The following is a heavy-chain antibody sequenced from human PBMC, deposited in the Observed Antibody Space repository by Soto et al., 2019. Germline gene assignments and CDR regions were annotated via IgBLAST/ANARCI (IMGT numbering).Heavy chain of an antibody. D-gene: IGHD3-10*01. V-gene: IGHV1-69*01. J-gene: IGHJ6*02. CDR1: GGTFSSYA. CDR3: ARGAITMVRETYYYGMDV. Sequence: VQLVQSGAEVKKPGSSVKVSCKASGGTFSSYAISWVRQAPGQGLEWMGGIIPIFGTANYAQKFQGRVTITADESTSTAYMELSSLRSEDTAVYYCARGAITMVRETYYYGMDVWGQGTTVTVSS. CDR2: IIPIFGTA.